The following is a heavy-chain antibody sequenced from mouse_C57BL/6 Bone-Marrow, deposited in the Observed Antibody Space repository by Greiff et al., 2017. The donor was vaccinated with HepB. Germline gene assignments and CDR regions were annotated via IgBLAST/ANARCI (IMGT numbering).Heavy chain of an antibody. CDR1: GYTFTSYG. V-gene: IGHV1-81*01. Sequence: QVQLQQSGAELARPGASVKLSCKASGYTFTSYGISWVKQRTGQGLEWIARIYPGSGNTYYNEKFKGKATLTAEKSSSTAYMQLSSLTSEDSAVYFCARYGNYDWYFDVWGTGTTVTVSS. CDR2: IYPGSGNT. D-gene: IGHD2-1*01. CDR3: ARYGNYDWYFDV. J-gene: IGHJ1*03.